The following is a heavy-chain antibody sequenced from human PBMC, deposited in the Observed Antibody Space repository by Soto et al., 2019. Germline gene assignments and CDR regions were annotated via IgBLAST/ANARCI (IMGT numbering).Heavy chain of an antibody. J-gene: IGHJ3*01. CDR3: ARDIGCVTASDAFDV. Sequence: EVQLVESGGGLVQPGGSLRLSCAASGFTFSHYWMHWVRQTPGKGLVWISRINSDGSTTSSADSVRGRFSMSRDNAKNSIYLQMNSLRADDTAVYFCARDIGCVTASDAFDVGGHGTSVTVSS. D-gene: IGHD2-21*02. CDR1: GFTFSHYW. CDR2: INSDGSTT. V-gene: IGHV3-74*01.